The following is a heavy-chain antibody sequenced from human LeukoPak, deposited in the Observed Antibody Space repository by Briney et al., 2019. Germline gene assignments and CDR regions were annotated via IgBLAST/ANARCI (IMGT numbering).Heavy chain of an antibody. CDR1: GFTFSSYG. V-gene: IGHV3-30*02. D-gene: IGHD5-24*01. Sequence: PGGSLRLSCAASGFTFSSYGMSWVRQAPGKGLEWVAYIQYDGSNEQYADSVKGRFSISRDSSKYLQMNSLRTEDTAVYYCAKDRWLQGYFDYWGQGTLVTVSS. J-gene: IGHJ4*02. CDR2: IQYDGSNE. CDR3: AKDRWLQGYFDY.